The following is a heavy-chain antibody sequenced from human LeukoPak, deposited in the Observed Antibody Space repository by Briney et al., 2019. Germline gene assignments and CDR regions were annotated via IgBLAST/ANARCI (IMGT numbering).Heavy chain of an antibody. J-gene: IGHJ4*02. V-gene: IGHV1-46*01. CDR1: GSTFTSYY. Sequence: ASVKVSCKASGSTFTSYYMHWVRQAPAQGLEWMGIINPSGDSTSYAQKFQGRVTMTRDTSTSTVYMELSSLRSEDTAVYYCAGVGQQLVLSLDYWGQGTLVTVSS. CDR2: INPSGDST. D-gene: IGHD6-13*01. CDR3: AGVGQQLVLSLDY.